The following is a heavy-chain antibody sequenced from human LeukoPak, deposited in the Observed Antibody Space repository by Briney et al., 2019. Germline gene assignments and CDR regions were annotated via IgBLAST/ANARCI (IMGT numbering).Heavy chain of an antibody. Sequence: GGSLRLSCASSGFTFSSYWMHWVRKAPGKGLVWVSRINSDGSSTSYADSVKGRFTISRDNAKNTLYLQMNSLRAEDTAVYYCARLLEPATGYYMVVWGKGTTVTISS. J-gene: IGHJ6*03. D-gene: IGHD5-24*01. CDR3: ARLLEPATGYYMVV. CDR2: INSDGSST. V-gene: IGHV3-74*01. CDR1: GFTFSSYW.